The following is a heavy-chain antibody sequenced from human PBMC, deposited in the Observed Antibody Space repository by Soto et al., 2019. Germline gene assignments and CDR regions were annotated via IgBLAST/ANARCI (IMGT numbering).Heavy chain of an antibody. CDR3: ANWHWLACFDY. CDR1: GFTFDDYA. V-gene: IGHV3-9*01. J-gene: IGHJ4*02. CDR2: ISWNSVSI. D-gene: IGHD6-19*01. Sequence: EVQLVQSGGGLVQPGRSLRLSCAASGFTFDDYAMHWVRQAPGKGLEWVTGISWNSVSIGYADSVKGRFTISRDNAKNSLYLQMNSMRAEYTALYSCANWHWLACFDYWGQGTLVTVSS.